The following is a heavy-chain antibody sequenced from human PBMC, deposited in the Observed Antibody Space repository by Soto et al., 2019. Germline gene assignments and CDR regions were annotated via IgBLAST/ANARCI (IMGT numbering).Heavy chain of an antibody. V-gene: IGHV4-59*08. D-gene: IGHD2-15*01. CDR3: AGNCSGGSCYSGDWFDP. CDR1: GGSISSYY. CDR2: IYYSGST. J-gene: IGHJ5*02. Sequence: SETLSLTCTVSGGSISSYYWSWIRQPPGKGLEWIGYIYYSGSTNYNPSLKSRVTISVDTSKNQFSLKLSSVTAADTAVYYCAGNCSGGSCYSGDWFDPWGQGTLVTVSS.